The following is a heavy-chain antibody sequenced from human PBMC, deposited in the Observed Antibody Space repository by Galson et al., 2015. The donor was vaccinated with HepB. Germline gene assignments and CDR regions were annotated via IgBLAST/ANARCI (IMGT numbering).Heavy chain of an antibody. J-gene: IGHJ4*02. D-gene: IGHD6-13*01. CDR3: ARDAHSSSWYYFDY. Sequence: SLRLSCAASGFTVSSNYMSWVRQAPGKGLEWVSVIYSGGSTYYADSVKGRFTISRHNSKNTLYLQMNSLRAEDTAVYYCARDAHSSSWYYFDYCGQGTLVTVSS. CDR1: GFTVSSNY. CDR2: IYSGGST. V-gene: IGHV3-53*04.